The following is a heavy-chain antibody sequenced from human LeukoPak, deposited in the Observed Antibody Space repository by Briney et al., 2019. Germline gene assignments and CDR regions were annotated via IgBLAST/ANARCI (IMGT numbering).Heavy chain of an antibody. CDR2: IKQDGSEK. V-gene: IGHV3-7*01. CDR3: ARDRWELLSNSYHYCGLDI. CDR1: GFTFSNYW. Sequence: GGSLRLSCAASGFTFSNYWMSWVRQAPGKGLEWVANIKQDGSEKCYVDSVKGRFTISRDNAKNSLYLQMNSLRAEDTAVYYCARDRWELLSNSYHYCGLDIWGQGTTVTVSS. D-gene: IGHD2-15*01. J-gene: IGHJ6*02.